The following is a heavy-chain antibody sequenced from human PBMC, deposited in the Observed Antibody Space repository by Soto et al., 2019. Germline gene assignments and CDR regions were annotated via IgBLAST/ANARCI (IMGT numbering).Heavy chain of an antibody. CDR2: IRSKAYGGTT. CDR1: GFTFGDYA. J-gene: IGHJ3*02. V-gene: IGHV3-49*04. D-gene: IGHD3-22*01. Sequence: GGSLRLSCTASGFTFGDYAMSWVRQAPGKGLEWVGFIRSKAYGGTTEYAASVKGRFTISRDDSKSIAYLQMNSLKTEDTAVYYCTRVPSNYYDSSGYYFAFDSWGQGTMVTV. CDR3: TRVPSNYYDSSGYYFAFDS.